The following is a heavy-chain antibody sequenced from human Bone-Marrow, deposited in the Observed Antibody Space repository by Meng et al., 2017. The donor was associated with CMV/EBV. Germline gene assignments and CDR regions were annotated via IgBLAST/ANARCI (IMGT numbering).Heavy chain of an antibody. Sequence: GESLKISCKGSGYSFTSYWIGWVRQMPGKGLEWVGSIYPDDSDTRYSTSFQGQVTISPDKSNSTAYLQWSSLKASDTAMYYCANCAGSSGDYEGFDYWGQGTMVTVSS. D-gene: IGHD3-22*01. CDR1: GYSFTSYW. J-gene: IGHJ4*02. CDR2: IYPDDSDT. CDR3: ANCAGSSGDYEGFDY. V-gene: IGHV5-51*01.